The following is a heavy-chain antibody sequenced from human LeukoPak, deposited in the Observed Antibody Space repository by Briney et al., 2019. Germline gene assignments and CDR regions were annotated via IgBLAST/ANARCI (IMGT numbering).Heavy chain of an antibody. Sequence: GESLKISCKGSGYSFATYWIGWVRQMPGKGLEWMGIIFPADSSITYSPSFQGQVTISADKSISTAYLQWSSLEASDTAIYYCARGRYFDYWGQETLVTVSS. V-gene: IGHV5-51*01. CDR3: ARGRYFDY. CDR1: GYSFATYW. CDR2: IFPADSSI. J-gene: IGHJ4*02.